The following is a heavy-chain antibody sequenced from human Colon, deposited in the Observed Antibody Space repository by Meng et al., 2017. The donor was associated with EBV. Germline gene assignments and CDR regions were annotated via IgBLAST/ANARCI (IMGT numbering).Heavy chain of an antibody. V-gene: IGHV4-4*02. D-gene: IGHD5-24*01. CDR1: GSSISSNNW. J-gene: IGHJ4*02. Sequence: QVQREDAGPGVVGRAGTLSLTCAVSGSSISSNNWWSWVRQPQGKGLEWIGEIYHGGNTNYNPSLKSRVTISVDRSNDQFSLSLSSVTAADTAVYYCARGNAYNAPSFDYWGQGTLVTVSS. CDR2: IYHGGNT. CDR3: ARGNAYNAPSFDY.